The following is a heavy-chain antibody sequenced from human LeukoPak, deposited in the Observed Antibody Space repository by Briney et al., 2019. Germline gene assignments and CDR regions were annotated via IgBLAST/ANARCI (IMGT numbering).Heavy chain of an antibody. Sequence: PSETLSLTCTVSGGSISSYYWSWIRQPPGKGLEWIGYIYDTGSTNYNPSLKSRVTMSVDMSKNQFSLRLSSVTAADTALYYCARKRSGDAFDIWGQGTMVTVSS. CDR1: GGSISSYY. J-gene: IGHJ3*02. CDR3: ARKRSGDAFDI. V-gene: IGHV4-59*01. D-gene: IGHD3-3*01. CDR2: IYDTGST.